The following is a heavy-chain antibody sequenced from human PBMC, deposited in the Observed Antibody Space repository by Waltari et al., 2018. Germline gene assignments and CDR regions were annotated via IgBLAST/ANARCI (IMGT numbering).Heavy chain of an antibody. CDR2: TNPILGIA. CDR1: GGTFSSYA. J-gene: IGHJ4*02. CDR3: ARGSSSYLGVDY. Sequence: QVQLVQSGAEVKKPGSSVKVSCKASGGTFSSYAISWARQAPGQGLEWRGGTNPILGIANHVQKFQGRVTITADESTSTAYVELSSLRSEETVVYYCARGSSSYLGVDYWGQGTLVTVSS. D-gene: IGHD3-22*01. V-gene: IGHV1-69*04.